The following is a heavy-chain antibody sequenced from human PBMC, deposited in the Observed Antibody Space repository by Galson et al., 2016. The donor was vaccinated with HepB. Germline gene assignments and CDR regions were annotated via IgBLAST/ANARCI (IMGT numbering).Heavy chain of an antibody. Sequence: SLRLSCAASGFTFSNYWMSWVRQAPGKGLEWVAYILPDGSEKYYVDSVKGRFTIARDNARNSLYLQMNSLRAEDTAVYYCARDYGDYFTDYWGQGTLVTVSS. CDR1: GFTFSNYW. V-gene: IGHV3-7*01. D-gene: IGHD4-17*01. CDR2: ILPDGSEK. J-gene: IGHJ4*02. CDR3: ARDYGDYFTDY.